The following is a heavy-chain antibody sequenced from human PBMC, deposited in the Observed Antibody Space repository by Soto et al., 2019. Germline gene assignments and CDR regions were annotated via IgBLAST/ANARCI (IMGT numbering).Heavy chain of an antibody. J-gene: IGHJ4*02. CDR3: ANLRGGTGYSSGWYPY. CDR2: IIPIFGTA. Sequence: QVQLVQSGAEVKKPGSSVKVSCKASGGTFSSYAISWVRQAPGQGLEWMGGIIPIFGTANYAQKFQGRVTITADESTSTAYMELSSLRSEDAAVYYCANLRGGTGYSSGWYPYWGQGTLVTVSS. CDR1: GGTFSSYA. D-gene: IGHD6-19*01. V-gene: IGHV1-69*01.